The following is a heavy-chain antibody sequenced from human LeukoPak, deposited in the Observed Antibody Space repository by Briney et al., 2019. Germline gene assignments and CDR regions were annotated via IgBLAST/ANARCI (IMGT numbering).Heavy chain of an antibody. CDR3: VKGGSSGNKYFDY. D-gene: IGHD3-22*01. CDR2: ISGSGGST. J-gene: IGHJ4*02. V-gene: IGHV3-23*01. CDR1: GFTFSSYA. Sequence: PGGSLRLSCAASGFTFSSYAMSWVRQAPGKGLEWVSGISGSGGSTYYADSVKGRFTISRDTSRSTLYLQMNSLGAEDTAVYYCVKGGSSGNKYFDYWGQGTLVTVSS.